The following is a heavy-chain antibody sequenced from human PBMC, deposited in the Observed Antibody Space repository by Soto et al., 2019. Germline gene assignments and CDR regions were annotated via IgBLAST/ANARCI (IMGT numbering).Heavy chain of an antibody. CDR2: INHSGST. J-gene: IGHJ4*02. V-gene: IGHV4-34*01. D-gene: IGHD4-17*01. CDR3: TRGPTVITPPFDY. CDR1: GGSFSGYY. Sequence: SETLSLTCAVYGGSFSGYYWSWIRQPPGKGLEWIGDINHSGSTNYNPSLKSRVTISVDTPKNQFSLKLTSLTAADTAIYYCTRGPTVITPPFDYWGQGTLVTVSS.